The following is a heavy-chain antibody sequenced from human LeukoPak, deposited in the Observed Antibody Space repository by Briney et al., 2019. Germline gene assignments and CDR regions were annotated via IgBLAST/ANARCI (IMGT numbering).Heavy chain of an antibody. CDR3: AKGPPGSDNDWYFDL. Sequence: ASVKVSCKVSGYTLTELCIHWVRQAPGKGLEWMGGFDPEENKRIYAQKFKGRVTMTEDTSTDTAYMELSSLRFEDTAVYFCAKGPPGSDNDWYFDLWGRGTLVTVYS. CDR1: GYTLTELC. V-gene: IGHV1-24*01. D-gene: IGHD6-19*01. CDR2: FDPEENKR. J-gene: IGHJ2*01.